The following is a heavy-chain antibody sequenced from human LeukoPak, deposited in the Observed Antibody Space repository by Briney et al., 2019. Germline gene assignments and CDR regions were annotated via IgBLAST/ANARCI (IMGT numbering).Heavy chain of an antibody. Sequence: ASVKVSCKASGYTFTGYYMHWVRQAPGQGLEWMGWINPNSGGTNYAQKFQGGVTMTRDTSISTAYMELSRLRSDDTAVYYCARGQQLVAYYFDYWGQGTLVTVSS. CDR2: INPNSGGT. V-gene: IGHV1-2*02. CDR3: ARGQQLVAYYFDY. J-gene: IGHJ4*02. CDR1: GYTFTGYY. D-gene: IGHD6-13*01.